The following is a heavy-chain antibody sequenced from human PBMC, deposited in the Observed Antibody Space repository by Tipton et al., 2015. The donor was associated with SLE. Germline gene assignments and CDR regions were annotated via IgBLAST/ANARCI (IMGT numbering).Heavy chain of an antibody. CDR3: ASIAFRGVDI. CDR2: TNHSGST. D-gene: IGHD3-10*01. V-gene: IGHV4-34*01. Sequence: TLSLTCAVYGGSFSGYYWSWIRQPPGKGLEWIGETNHSGSTNYNPSLKSRVTISVDTSKNQFSLKLSSVTAADTAVYYCASIAFRGVDIWGQGTMVTVSS. J-gene: IGHJ3*02. CDR1: GGSFSGYY.